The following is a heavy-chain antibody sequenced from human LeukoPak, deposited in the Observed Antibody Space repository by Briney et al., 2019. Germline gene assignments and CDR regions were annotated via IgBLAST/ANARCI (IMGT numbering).Heavy chain of an antibody. J-gene: IGHJ5*02. Sequence: ASVKVSCKASGYTFTGYYMHWVRQAPGQGLEWMGWINPNSGGTNYAQKFQGRVTMTRHTSISTAYMELSRLRSDDTAVYYCVGSAAIPGWFDPWGQGTLVTVSS. V-gene: IGHV1-2*02. D-gene: IGHD2-2*01. CDR2: INPNSGGT. CDR1: GYTFTGYY. CDR3: VGSAAIPGWFDP.